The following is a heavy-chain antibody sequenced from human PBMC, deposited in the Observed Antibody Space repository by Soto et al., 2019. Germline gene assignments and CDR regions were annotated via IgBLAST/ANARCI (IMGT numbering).Heavy chain of an antibody. D-gene: IGHD3-9*01. Sequence: SVKVSCKASGGTFSSYAISWVRQAPGQGLEWMGGIIPIFGTANYAQKFQGRVTITADESTSTAYMELSSLRSEDTAVYYCARASDILTGYDPLPYYYYGMDVWGQGTTVTVS. V-gene: IGHV1-69*13. J-gene: IGHJ6*02. CDR3: ARASDILTGYDPLPYYYYGMDV. CDR1: GGTFSSYA. CDR2: IIPIFGTA.